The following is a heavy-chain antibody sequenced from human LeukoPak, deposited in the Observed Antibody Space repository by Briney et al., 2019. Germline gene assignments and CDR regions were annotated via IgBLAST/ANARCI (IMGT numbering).Heavy chain of an antibody. J-gene: IGHJ4*02. Sequence: GGSLRLSCAASGFTFSSYAMHWVRQAPGKGLEWVAVISYDGSNKYYADSVKGRFTISRDNSKNTLYLQMNSLRAEDTAVYYCARREGYCSSTSCSYFDYWGQGTLVTVSS. D-gene: IGHD2-2*01. CDR3: ARREGYCSSTSCSYFDY. V-gene: IGHV3-30-3*01. CDR1: GFTFSSYA. CDR2: ISYDGSNK.